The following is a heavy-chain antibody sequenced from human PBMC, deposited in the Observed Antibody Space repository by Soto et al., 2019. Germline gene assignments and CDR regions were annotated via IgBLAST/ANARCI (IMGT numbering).Heavy chain of an antibody. D-gene: IGHD4-17*01. V-gene: IGHV4-30-4*01. J-gene: IGHJ5*01. CDR1: SGSISSDKYY. CDR3: ATVMHDYGNNWVDS. Sequence: SETLSLTCSVSSGSISSDKYYWTWIRQSPGKGMEWIGHIYYTGTTHYNPSVTSRVIILLDKSKDQFSLTLTSVTAADTGVYYCATVMHDYGNNWVDSCGQGILVTVSS. CDR2: IYYTGTT.